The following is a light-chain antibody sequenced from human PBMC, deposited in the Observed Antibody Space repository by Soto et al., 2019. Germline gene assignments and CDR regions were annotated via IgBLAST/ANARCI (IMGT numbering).Light chain of an antibody. CDR1: QSVSSNF. V-gene: IGKV3-20*01. J-gene: IGKJ2*01. CDR2: GAS. CDR3: QQYGSSHPSYT. Sequence: EIVLTQSPGTLSLSPGERATLSCRASQSVSSNFLAWYQQKPDQAPRLLIYGASSRATGIPDRFSGSGSGTDFTLTISRLEPEDFAVYYCQQYGSSHPSYTFGQGTKVDIK.